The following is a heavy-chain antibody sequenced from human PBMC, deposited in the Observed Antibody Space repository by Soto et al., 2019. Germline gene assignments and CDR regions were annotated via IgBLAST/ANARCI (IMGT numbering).Heavy chain of an antibody. CDR2: INAGNGNT. CDR1: GNTFTSYG. CDR3: ARDDFDWLLSVGYYGMDV. Sequence: GASVKVSCKASGNTFTSYGMQWVRQAPGQRLEWMGWINAGNGNTKYSQKFQGRVTITRDTSASTAYMELSSLRSEDTAVYYCARDDFDWLLSVGYYGMDVWGQGTTVTVSS. D-gene: IGHD3-9*01. J-gene: IGHJ6*02. V-gene: IGHV1-3*01.